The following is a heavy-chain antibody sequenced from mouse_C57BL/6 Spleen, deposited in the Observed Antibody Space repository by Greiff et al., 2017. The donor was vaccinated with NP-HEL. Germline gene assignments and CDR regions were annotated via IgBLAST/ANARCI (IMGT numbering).Heavy chain of an antibody. V-gene: IGHV5-9-1*02. CDR1: GFTFSSYA. CDR3: TSERAAYYSNYPYAMDY. Sequence: DVQLVESGEGLVKPGGSLKLSCAASGFTFSSYAMSWVRQTPEKRLEWVAYISSGCDYIYYADTVKGRFPISRDNARNTLYLQMSSLQSEDTAMYYCTSERAAYYSNYPYAMDYWGQGTSVTVSS. D-gene: IGHD2-5*01. J-gene: IGHJ4*01. CDR2: ISSGCDYI.